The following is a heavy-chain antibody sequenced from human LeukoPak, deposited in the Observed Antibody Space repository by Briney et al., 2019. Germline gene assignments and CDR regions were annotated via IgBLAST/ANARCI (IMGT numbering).Heavy chain of an antibody. D-gene: IGHD4/OR15-4a*01. J-gene: IGHJ4*02. Sequence: ASVKVSCKASGYTFASNGISWVRQAPGQGLEWMGWISTNNGDTKYGKKFQGRVIMTTDTSTSTAYMEVRSLRSDDTAVYYCARDDDYNPLVHWGQGTLVTVSS. CDR3: ARDDDYNPLVH. CDR1: GYTFASNG. CDR2: ISTNNGDT. V-gene: IGHV1-18*01.